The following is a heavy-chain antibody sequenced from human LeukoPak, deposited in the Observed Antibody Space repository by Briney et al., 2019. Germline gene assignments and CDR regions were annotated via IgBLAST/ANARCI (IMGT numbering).Heavy chain of an antibody. CDR1: GYSFTSYW. Sequence: KCGESLKISCKGSGYSFTSYWISWVRQIPGKGQEWMGRIDPSDSYTNYSASFQGHVTISADKSISTAYLQWSSLEASDTAMYYCARHLPLYGMDVWDQGTTVTVSS. D-gene: IGHD3-3*02. V-gene: IGHV5-10-1*01. CDR3: ARHLPLYGMDV. J-gene: IGHJ6*02. CDR2: IDPSDSYT.